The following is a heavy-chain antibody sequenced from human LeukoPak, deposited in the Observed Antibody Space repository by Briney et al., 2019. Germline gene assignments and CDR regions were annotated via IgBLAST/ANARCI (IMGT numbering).Heavy chain of an antibody. V-gene: IGHV3-74*01. CDR2: ISTDGSST. J-gene: IGHJ4*02. Sequence: PGGSLRLSCAASGFTFRSYWMHWVRQAPGKGLVWVSRISTDGSSTKYADFVEGRFTISRDNAKNTLYLQMNSLRAEDTAAHYCVRGNFNGGIDHWGRGTLVTVSP. CDR1: GFTFRSYW. CDR3: VRGNFNGGIDH.